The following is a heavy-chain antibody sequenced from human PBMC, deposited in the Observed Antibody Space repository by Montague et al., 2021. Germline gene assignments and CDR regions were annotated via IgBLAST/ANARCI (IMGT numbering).Heavy chain of an antibody. D-gene: IGHD2-21*01. Sequence: FLRLSCAASGFTFSNYWMSWVRQAPVKGLEWVANIKQDGSEKHYVDSVKGRFTISRDNAKNSLYLQMNSLRAEDTAVYFCARDQGQGYCGGDCYVGLDYWGQGTLVTVSS. V-gene: IGHV3-7*01. CDR1: GFTFSNYW. J-gene: IGHJ4*02. CDR3: ARDQGQGYCGGDCYVGLDY. CDR2: IKQDGSEK.